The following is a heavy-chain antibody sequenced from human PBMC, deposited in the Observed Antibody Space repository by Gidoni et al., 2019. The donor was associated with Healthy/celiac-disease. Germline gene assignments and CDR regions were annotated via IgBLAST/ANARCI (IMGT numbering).Heavy chain of an antibody. J-gene: IGHJ3*02. Sequence: EVQLVESGGGLVQPGGSLKLSCAASGFTFRGSAMHWVRQASGKGLEWVGRIRSKANSYATAYAASVKGRFTISRDDSKNTAYLQMNSLKTEDTAVYYCTSLVATIWNDAFDIWGQGTMVTVSS. CDR3: TSLVATIWNDAFDI. V-gene: IGHV3-73*01. CDR2: IRSKANSYAT. D-gene: IGHD5-12*01. CDR1: GFTFRGSA.